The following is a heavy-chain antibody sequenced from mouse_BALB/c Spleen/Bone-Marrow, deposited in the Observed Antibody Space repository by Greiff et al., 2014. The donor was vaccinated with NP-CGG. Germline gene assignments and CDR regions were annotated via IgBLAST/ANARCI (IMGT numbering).Heavy chain of an antibody. D-gene: IGHD2-2*01. V-gene: IGHV1-9*01. CDR2: ILPGGGST. J-gene: IGHJ4*01. CDR3: ARSGYGYYAMDY. Sequence: QVQLQQSGAELMKPGASVKISCKATGYAFSNYWIKRIKQRPGHGLEWIGEILPGGGSTKYNEKFKDKATFTADTSSKTAYMQLSSLTSEDSAVYYCARSGYGYYAMDYWGQGTSVTVSS. CDR1: GYAFSNYW.